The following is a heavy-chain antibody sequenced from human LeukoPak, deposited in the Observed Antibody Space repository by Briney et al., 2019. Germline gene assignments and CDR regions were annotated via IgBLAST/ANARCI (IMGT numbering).Heavy chain of an antibody. CDR1: GGSISSSSYY. D-gene: IGHD2-2*01. Sequence: SETLSLTCTVSGGSISSSSYYWGWIRQPPGKGLEWIGSIYYSGSTYYNPSLKSRVTISVDRSKNQFSLKLSSVTAADTAVYYCARESGDCSSTSCSNWFDPWGQGTLVTVSS. CDR2: IYYSGST. J-gene: IGHJ5*02. V-gene: IGHV4-39*07. CDR3: ARESGDCSSTSCSNWFDP.